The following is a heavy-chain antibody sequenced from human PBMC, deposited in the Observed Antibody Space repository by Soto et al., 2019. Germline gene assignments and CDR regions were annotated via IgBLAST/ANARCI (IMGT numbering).Heavy chain of an antibody. D-gene: IGHD3-9*01. CDR2: ISGSGGST. Sequence: GGSLRLSCAASGFTFSSYAMSWVRQAPGKGLEWVSAISGSGGSTYYADSVKGRFTISRDNSKNTLYLQMNSLRAEDTAVYYCVKMAAGYYYYYYGMDVWGQGTTVTVSS. J-gene: IGHJ6*02. CDR1: GFTFSSYA. V-gene: IGHV3-23*01. CDR3: VKMAAGYYYYYYGMDV.